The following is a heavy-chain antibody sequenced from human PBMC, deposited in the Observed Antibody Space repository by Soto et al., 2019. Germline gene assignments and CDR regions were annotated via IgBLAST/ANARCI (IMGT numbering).Heavy chain of an antibody. Sequence: PGESLKISCKGSGYSFTSYWIGWVRQMPGKGLEWMGIIYPGDSDTRYSPSFQGQVTISADKSISTAYLQWSSLKASDTAMYYCARHKLYDFWSGYSSYNWFDPWGQGTLVTVSS. D-gene: IGHD3-3*01. CDR2: IYPGDSDT. CDR3: ARHKLYDFWSGYSSYNWFDP. V-gene: IGHV5-51*01. J-gene: IGHJ5*02. CDR1: GYSFTSYW.